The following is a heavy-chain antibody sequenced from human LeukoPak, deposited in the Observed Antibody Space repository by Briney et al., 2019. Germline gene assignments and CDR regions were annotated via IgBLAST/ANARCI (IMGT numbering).Heavy chain of an antibody. V-gene: IGHV3-30*04. CDR2: ISYDGNDK. CDR1: GFTFSSYA. CDR3: AKEGWGYCSSTSCYAAGVSGGELDY. J-gene: IGHJ4*02. Sequence: SGGSLRLSCAASGFTFSSYAMSWVRQAPGKGLEWVAVISYDGNDKYYADSVKGRFTISRDNSKNTLYLQMNSLRAEDTAVYYCAKEGWGYCSSTSCYAAGVSGGELDYWGQGTLVTVSS. D-gene: IGHD2-2*01.